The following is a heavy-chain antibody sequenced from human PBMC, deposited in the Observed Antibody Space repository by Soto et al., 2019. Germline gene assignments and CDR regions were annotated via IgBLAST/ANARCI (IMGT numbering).Heavy chain of an antibody. J-gene: IGHJ4*02. V-gene: IGHV3-23*01. CDR1: GFTFSSYA. Sequence: GGSLRLSCAASGFTFSSYAMSWVRQAPGKGLERVSAISGSGRSTYYADSVKGRFTISRDNSKNTLYLKMNSLRAEDTDVYYCAKDRLYSSGWYVVRGGDDYWGQGTLVTVSS. CDR2: ISGSGRST. CDR3: AKDRLYSSGWYVVRGGDDY. D-gene: IGHD6-19*01.